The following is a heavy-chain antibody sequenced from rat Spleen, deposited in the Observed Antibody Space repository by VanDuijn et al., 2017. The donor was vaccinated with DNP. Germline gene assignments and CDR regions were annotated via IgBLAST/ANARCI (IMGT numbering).Heavy chain of an antibody. J-gene: IGHJ4*01. D-gene: IGHD4-3*01. V-gene: IGHV6-8*01. CDR1: GFTFSNAW. Sequence: EVQVLESGGGLVQPGNSLKLTCATSGFTFSNAWMHWVRQSPEKQLEWVAQIKAKSNNYATYYAESVKGRFTISRDDSKSSVYLQMNNLKEEDTAIYYCTGVSSTMDAWGQGSSVTVSS. CDR3: TGVSSTMDA. CDR2: IKAKSNNYAT.